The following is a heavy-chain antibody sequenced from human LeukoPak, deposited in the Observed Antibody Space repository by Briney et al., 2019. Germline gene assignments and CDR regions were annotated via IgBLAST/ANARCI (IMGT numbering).Heavy chain of an antibody. CDR1: GFTFATYA. CDR2: ISETGGGT. V-gene: IGHV3-23*01. Sequence: GGSLRLSCAASGFTFATYAMGWVRQSPGKGLEWDSTISETGGGTHYANSVRGRFTISRDNSKNTLYLQMNNLRAEDTAIYYCDASDFWGQGTLVTVSS. CDR3: DASDF. J-gene: IGHJ4*02.